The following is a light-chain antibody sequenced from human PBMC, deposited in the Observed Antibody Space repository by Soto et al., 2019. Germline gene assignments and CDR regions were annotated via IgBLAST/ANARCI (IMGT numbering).Light chain of an antibody. Sequence: DIRMTQSLSSLSASVGDRVTITCRASQSISSCLNWYQQKPGKAPKLLIYAATSLESGVPSRFSGSGSGTDFTLTISSLQPEDFATYYCHQSYSTPYTFGQGTKLEIK. V-gene: IGKV1-39*01. J-gene: IGKJ2*01. CDR3: HQSYSTPYT. CDR1: QSISSC. CDR2: AAT.